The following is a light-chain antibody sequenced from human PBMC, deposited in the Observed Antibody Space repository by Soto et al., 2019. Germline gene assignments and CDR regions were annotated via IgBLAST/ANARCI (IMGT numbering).Light chain of an antibody. Sequence: EIVLTQSPGTLSLSPGERATLSCRASQSVSSSYLAWYQQKPGQAPRLLIYGASIRATGIPDRFSGSGSGTDFTLTISRLEPDDFAVYYCQQYGSSPRTFGQGTKLEIK. CDR1: QSVSSSY. J-gene: IGKJ2*01. CDR2: GAS. V-gene: IGKV3-20*01. CDR3: QQYGSSPRT.